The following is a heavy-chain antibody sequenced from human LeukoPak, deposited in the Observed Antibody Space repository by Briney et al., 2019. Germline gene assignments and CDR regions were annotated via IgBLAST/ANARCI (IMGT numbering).Heavy chain of an antibody. Sequence: GGSLRLSCAASGFTFSIYNMNWVRQAPGKGLEWVAVISYDGSNKFYADSVKGRFTISRDNSENTLYLQMISLRPEDTAVYQCAKDGPYRDGHKNDYFDYWGQGTLVTVSS. V-gene: IGHV3-30*18. D-gene: IGHD5-24*01. CDR1: GFTFSIYN. CDR3: AKDGPYRDGHKNDYFDY. J-gene: IGHJ4*02. CDR2: ISYDGSNK.